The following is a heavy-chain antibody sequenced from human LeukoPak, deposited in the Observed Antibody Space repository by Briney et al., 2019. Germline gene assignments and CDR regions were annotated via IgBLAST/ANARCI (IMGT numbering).Heavy chain of an antibody. V-gene: IGHV1-69*13. J-gene: IGHJ4*02. CDR3: ARGWVYDFWSGFAFDY. Sequence: SVKVSCKASGGTFSSYAISWVRQAPGQGLEWMGGIIPIFGTASYAQKFQGRVTITADESTSTAYMELSSLRSEDTAVYYCARGWVYDFWSGFAFDYWGQGTLVTVSS. CDR1: GGTFSSYA. D-gene: IGHD3-3*01. CDR2: IIPIFGTA.